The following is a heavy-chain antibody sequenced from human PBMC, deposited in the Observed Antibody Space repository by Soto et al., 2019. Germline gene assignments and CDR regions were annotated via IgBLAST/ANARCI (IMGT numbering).Heavy chain of an antibody. V-gene: IGHV3-13*05. CDR3: ARTDRDFYGLDV. CDR2: ISAAGDP. CDR1: GSPSRNYN. Sequence: EVQLVESGGGLVQPGGPLGPPLEPPGSPSRNYNMHWFRKGTGKGLEWVSGISAAGDPDYADSVEGRFTISRENAQNSFFLQMNSLRVGDTAVYYCARTDRDFYGLDVWGQGTTVIVSS. J-gene: IGHJ6*02.